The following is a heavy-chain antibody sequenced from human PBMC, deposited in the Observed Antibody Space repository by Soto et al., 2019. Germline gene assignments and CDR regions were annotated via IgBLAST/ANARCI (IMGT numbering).Heavy chain of an antibody. Sequence: EVQLVESGGGLVQPGGSLRLSCAASGFTFSSYWMHWVRQAPGKGLVWVSSISTDASSTSYADPVKGRFTISRDNAKNTLYLQMNSVRAEDTAVYYCARVPNRCPQNWGQGTLVIVPP. J-gene: IGHJ1*01. V-gene: IGHV3-74*01. CDR1: GFTFSSYW. CDR2: ISTDASST. CDR3: ARVPNRCPQN.